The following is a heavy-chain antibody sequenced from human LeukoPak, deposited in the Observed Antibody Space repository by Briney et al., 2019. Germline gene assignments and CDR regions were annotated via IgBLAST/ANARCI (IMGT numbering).Heavy chain of an antibody. CDR2: IYSGGST. D-gene: IGHD5-12*01. V-gene: IGHV3-66*01. Sequence: GGSLRLSCAASGFTVSSNYMSWVRQAPGKGLEWVSVIYSGGSTYYADSVKGRFTISRDNSKNTLYLQMNSLRAEDTAVYYCARVLGRGYSGYDTGGLFDPWGQGTLVTVSS. CDR3: ARVLGRGYSGYDTGGLFDP. CDR1: GFTVSSNY. J-gene: IGHJ5*02.